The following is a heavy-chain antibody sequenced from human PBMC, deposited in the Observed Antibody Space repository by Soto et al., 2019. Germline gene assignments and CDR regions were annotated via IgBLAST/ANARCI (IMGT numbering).Heavy chain of an antibody. CDR2: INHSGST. J-gene: IGHJ3*02. Sequence: PSETLSLTCAVYGGSFSGYYWSWIRQPPGKGLEWIGEINHSGSTNYNPSLKSRATISVDTSKNQFSLKLSSVTAADTAVYYCARADIVVVVAATPRPSHDAFDIWGQGTMVTVSS. CDR3: ARADIVVVVAATPRPSHDAFDI. CDR1: GGSFSGYY. V-gene: IGHV4-34*01. D-gene: IGHD2-15*01.